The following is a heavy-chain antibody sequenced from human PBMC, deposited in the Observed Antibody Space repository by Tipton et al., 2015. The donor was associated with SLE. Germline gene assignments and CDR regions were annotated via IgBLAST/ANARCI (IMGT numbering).Heavy chain of an antibody. CDR1: GVTVSTNY. CDR2: IFSDGGGRVA. D-gene: IGHD2-21*01. Sequence: SLRLSCAASGVTVSTNYMSWVRQPPGKGLEWVAVIFSDGGGRVAHYADSVTGRFTVSRGYSENTVFLQMDDLRAEDTAIYYCAVTYSGGLPFWGQGTLVTVSS. J-gene: IGHJ4*02. CDR3: AVTYSGGLPF. V-gene: IGHV3-53*01.